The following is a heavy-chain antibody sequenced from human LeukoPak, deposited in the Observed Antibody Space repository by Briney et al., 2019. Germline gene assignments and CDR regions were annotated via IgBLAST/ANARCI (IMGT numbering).Heavy chain of an antibody. CDR3: ARDFGRFLEWFCFDP. J-gene: IGHJ5*02. CDR1: GGSISSGGYY. Sequence: SETLSLTCTVSGGSISSGGYYWSWIRQHPGKGLEWIGYIYYSGSTYYNPSLKSRVTISVDTSKNQFSLKLSSVTAADTAVYYCARDFGRFLEWFCFDPWGQGTLVTVSS. V-gene: IGHV4-31*03. CDR2: IYYSGST. D-gene: IGHD3-3*01.